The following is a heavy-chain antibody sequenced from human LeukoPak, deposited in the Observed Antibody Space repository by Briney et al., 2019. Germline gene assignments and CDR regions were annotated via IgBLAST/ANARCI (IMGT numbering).Heavy chain of an antibody. D-gene: IGHD6-19*01. V-gene: IGHV3-21*01. CDR3: ARGDSSGWYSFDY. CDR1: GFTFSSYS. Sequence: GGSLRLSCAASGFTFSSYSMNWVRRAPGKGLEWVSSISSSSSYIYYADSVKGRFTISRDNAKNSLYLQMNSLRAEDTAVYYCARGDSSGWYSFDYWGQGTLVTVSS. J-gene: IGHJ4*02. CDR2: ISSSSSYI.